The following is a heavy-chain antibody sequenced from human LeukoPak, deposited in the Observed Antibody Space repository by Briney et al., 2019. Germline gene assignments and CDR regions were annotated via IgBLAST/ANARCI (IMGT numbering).Heavy chain of an antibody. J-gene: IGHJ1*01. V-gene: IGHV1-69*05. CDR1: GGTFSGYA. Sequence: SVKVSCKASGGTFSGYAISWVRQAPGQGLEWMGGIIPIFGTANYAQKFQGRVTITTDESTSTAYMELSSLRSEDTAVYYCARSYSGYDPHFQHWVQGTLVTVSS. D-gene: IGHD5-12*01. CDR3: ARSYSGYDPHFQH. CDR2: IIPIFGTA.